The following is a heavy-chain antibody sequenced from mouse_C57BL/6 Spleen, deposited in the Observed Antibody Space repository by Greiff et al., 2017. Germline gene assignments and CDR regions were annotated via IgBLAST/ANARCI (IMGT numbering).Heavy chain of an antibody. J-gene: IGHJ2*01. CDR2: IYPGGGYT. V-gene: IGHV1-63*01. CDR3: ARGGEIPFDY. Sequence: VQLQQSGAELVRPGTSVKMSCKASGYTFTNYWIGWAKQRPGHGLEWIGDIYPGGGYTNYNEKFKGKATLTADKSSSTAYMQISSLTSEDSAIYYCARGGEIPFDYWGQGTTLTVSS. CDR1: GYTFTNYW.